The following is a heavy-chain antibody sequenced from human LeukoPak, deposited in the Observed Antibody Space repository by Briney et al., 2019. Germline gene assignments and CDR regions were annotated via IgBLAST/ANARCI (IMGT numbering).Heavy chain of an antibody. D-gene: IGHD6-19*01. V-gene: IGHV4-39*01. CDR2: IYYSGST. CDR3: ARQSIAVAGPYFDY. CDR1: GGSISSSRYY. Sequence: SETLSLTCTVSGGSISSSRYYWAWIRQPPGKGLEGIGSIYYSGSTYYNPSLKSRVTISVDTSKNQFSLKLSSVTAADTAVYYCARQSIAVAGPYFDYWGQGTLVTVSS. J-gene: IGHJ4*02.